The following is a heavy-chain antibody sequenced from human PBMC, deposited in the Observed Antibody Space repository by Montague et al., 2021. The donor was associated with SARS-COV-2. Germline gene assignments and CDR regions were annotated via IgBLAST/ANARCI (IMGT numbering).Heavy chain of an antibody. D-gene: IGHD6-19*01. CDR1: GGSISSSNYY. CDR2: LFYSGGS. V-gene: IGHV4-39*01. CDR3: VAEWLARYYFDF. Sequence: SETLSLTCTVAGGSISSSNYYWGWIRQPPGKGLEWIGSLFYSGGSFYNPSLKSRVTISVDTSKNQFSLRLSSVTAADTAVYYCVAEWLARYYFDFWGQGTLVTVSS. J-gene: IGHJ4*02.